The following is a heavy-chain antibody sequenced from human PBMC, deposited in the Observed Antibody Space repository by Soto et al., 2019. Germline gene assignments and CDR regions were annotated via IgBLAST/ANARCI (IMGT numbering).Heavy chain of an antibody. J-gene: IGHJ4*02. V-gene: IGHV3-23*01. CDR2: ISGSGGRS. Sequence: EVQLLDSGGGLLRPGGPLKLPCAASGFTFTNLPRTWFRQGPGKGLDGVSGISGSGGRSYYADSVKGRFTISRDNSKSTLYLQMNSLRAEDTAVYYCAKAYFVWSSEQPYYFDYWGQGTLVTVSS. CDR3: AKAYFVWSSEQPYYFDY. CDR1: GFTFTNLP. D-gene: IGHD3-16*01.